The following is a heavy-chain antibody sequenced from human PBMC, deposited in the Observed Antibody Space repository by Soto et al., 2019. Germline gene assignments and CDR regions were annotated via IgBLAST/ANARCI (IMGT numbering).Heavy chain of an antibody. CDR1: GGTFSSYA. CDR3: ARGDSSSYYHL. CDR2: IIPIFGTA. J-gene: IGHJ5*02. D-gene: IGHD3-22*01. V-gene: IGHV1-69*06. Sequence: ASVKVSCKASGGTFSSYAISWVRQAPGQGLEWMGGIIPIFGTANYAQKFQGRVTITADKSTSTAYMELSSLRSEDTAVYYCARGDSSSYYHLWGQGTLLIVSS.